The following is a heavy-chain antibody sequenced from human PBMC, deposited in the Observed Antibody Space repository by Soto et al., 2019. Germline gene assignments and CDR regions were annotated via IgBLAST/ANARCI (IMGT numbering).Heavy chain of an antibody. D-gene: IGHD7-27*01. V-gene: IGHV3-23*01. CDR3: VKDWTGDQCSRDGGLAN. CDR1: GFIFDNYA. CDR2: ITNGGVTT. J-gene: IGHJ4*02. Sequence: GGSLRLSCAVSGFIFDNYAMTWVRQAPGKGLEWVSTVSSITNGGVTTYYADYVKGRFTISRDNSKKSLYLQMNSVRIEDTAIYYCVKDWTGDQCSRDGGLANWGQGTLVTVSS.